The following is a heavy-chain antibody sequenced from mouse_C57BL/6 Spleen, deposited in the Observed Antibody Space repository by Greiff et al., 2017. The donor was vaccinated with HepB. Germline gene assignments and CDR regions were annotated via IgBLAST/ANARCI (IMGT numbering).Heavy chain of an antibody. Sequence: QVQLQQSGPGLVQPSQSLSITCTVSGFSLTSYGVHWVRQSPGKGLEWLGVIWRGGSTDYNAAFMSRLSITKDNSKSQVFFKMNSLQADDTAIYYCAKNWDYGSYYYAMDYWGQGTSVTVSS. CDR1: GFSLTSYG. D-gene: IGHD1-1*01. V-gene: IGHV2-5*01. CDR3: AKNWDYGSYYYAMDY. J-gene: IGHJ4*01. CDR2: IWRGGST.